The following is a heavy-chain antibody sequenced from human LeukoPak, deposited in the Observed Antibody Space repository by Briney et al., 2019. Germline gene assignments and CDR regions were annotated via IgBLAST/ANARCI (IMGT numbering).Heavy chain of an antibody. CDR2: ISYDGSNK. J-gene: IGHJ3*02. CDR3: ARGGGIAAATDAFDI. Sequence: GGSLRLSCAASGFTFSSYAMHWVSLAPGKGLEWVAVISYDGSNKYYADSVKGRFTISRDNSKNTLYLQMNSLRAEDTAVYYCARGGGIAAATDAFDIWGQGTMVTVSS. D-gene: IGHD6-13*01. V-gene: IGHV3-30-3*01. CDR1: GFTFSSYA.